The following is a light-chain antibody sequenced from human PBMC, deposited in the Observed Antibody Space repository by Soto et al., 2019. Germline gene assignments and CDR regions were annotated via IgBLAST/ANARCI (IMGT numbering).Light chain of an antibody. V-gene: IGKV1-39*02. CDR2: AAS. CDR3: QCGYSTPKT. J-gene: IGKJ2*01. CDR1: QSISSY. Sequence: DIQMTQSPSFLSASVGDRVTITCRASQSISSYLNWYQQKPGKATKLLIYAASSLQSGVPSRFSGSGSGTDFTLTISSLQHEDFATYYCQCGYSTPKTFGQGTKLEIK.